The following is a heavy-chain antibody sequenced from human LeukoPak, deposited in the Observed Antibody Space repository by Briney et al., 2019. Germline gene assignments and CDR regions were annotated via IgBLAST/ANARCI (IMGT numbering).Heavy chain of an antibody. Sequence: SETLSLTCTVSGYSISSGYYWGWIRQPPGKGLEWIGSGYHIGSTYFNPSLRSRVTILIDIFKNQFSLKMSSVTAADTAIYYCARVGDYGDYVNWFDPWGPGTLVTVSS. V-gene: IGHV4-38-2*02. J-gene: IGHJ5*02. CDR2: GYHIGST. CDR3: ARVGDYGDYVNWFDP. D-gene: IGHD4-17*01. CDR1: GYSISSGYY.